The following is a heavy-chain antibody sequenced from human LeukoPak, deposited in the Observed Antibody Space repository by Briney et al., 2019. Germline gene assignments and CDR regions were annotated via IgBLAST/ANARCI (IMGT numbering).Heavy chain of an antibody. CDR2: IRTKTDGGTT. CDR3: TTYSRYDAFDI. CDR1: GFNVSSNY. D-gene: IGHD6-13*01. Sequence: GGSLRLSCAASGFNVSSNYMTWVRQAPGKGLEWVGRIRTKTDGGTTDYAVPVKDRFTISRDDSKTTVFLQMNSLKREDTGVYYCTTYSRYDAFDIWGQGTMVTVSS. J-gene: IGHJ3*02. V-gene: IGHV3-15*01.